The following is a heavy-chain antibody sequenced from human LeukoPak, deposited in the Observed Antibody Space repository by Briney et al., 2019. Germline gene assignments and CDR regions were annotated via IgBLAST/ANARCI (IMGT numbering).Heavy chain of an antibody. CDR1: GFTFSSYT. Sequence: GSLRLSCAASGFTFSSYTMNWIRQPPGKGLEWIGEINHSGSTNYNPSLKSRVTISVDTSKNQFSLKLSSVTAADTAVYYCARAAKLTYRYNWFDPWGQGTLVTVSS. CDR3: ARAAKLTYRYNWFDP. D-gene: IGHD1-14*01. J-gene: IGHJ5*02. CDR2: INHSGST. V-gene: IGHV4-34*01.